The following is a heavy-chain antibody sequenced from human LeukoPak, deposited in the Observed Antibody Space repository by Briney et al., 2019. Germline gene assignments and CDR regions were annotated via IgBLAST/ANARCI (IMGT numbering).Heavy chain of an antibody. CDR3: ARNTSSSPWFDP. D-gene: IGHD6-6*01. Sequence: SETLSLTCIVSGGSVSSPNSYWSWIRQPPGKGLEWIGNVYYIGTTTYNSSLKSRVTISIDTSKNQFSLEVTSVTAADTAVYYCARNTSSSPWFDPWGQGTLVTVSS. CDR1: GGSVSSPNSY. V-gene: IGHV4-61*01. CDR2: VYYIGTT. J-gene: IGHJ5*02.